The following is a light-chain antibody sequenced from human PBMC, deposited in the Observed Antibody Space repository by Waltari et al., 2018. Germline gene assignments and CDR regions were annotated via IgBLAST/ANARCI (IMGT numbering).Light chain of an antibody. Sequence: QSALSQPASVSGSPGQSLTITCTGASTDLASYNLVAWYQHHPTRAPKLIIYEATKRPSVISHRFSGAKSGATASLIISGLQADDEADYYCCSYTGSSTSYGCGGGTKVTVL. V-gene: IGLV2-23*01. J-gene: IGLJ1*01. CDR3: CSYTGSSTSYG. CDR2: EAT. CDR1: STDLASYNL.